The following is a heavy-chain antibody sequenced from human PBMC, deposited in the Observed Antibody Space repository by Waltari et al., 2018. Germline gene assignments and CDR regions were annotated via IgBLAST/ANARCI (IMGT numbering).Heavy chain of an antibody. Sequence: AEVKKPGEPLKISCKGSGYKFSNYWIGWVRQMPGKGLEWMAIIYPRDSNTRYSPSFQGQVTISADKSISTAYLQWSSLKASDTAMYYCAIRPGATFDYCGQGTLVTVSS. V-gene: IGHV5-51*01. CDR3: AIRPGATFDY. CDR2: IYPRDSNT. J-gene: IGHJ4*02. CDR1: GYKFSNYW.